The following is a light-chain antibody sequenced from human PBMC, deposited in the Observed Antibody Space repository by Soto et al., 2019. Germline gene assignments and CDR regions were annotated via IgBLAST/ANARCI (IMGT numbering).Light chain of an antibody. CDR2: DAV. J-gene: IGKJ3*01. Sequence: DIHLTQSPSSLSASVGDRLTIACQASQDITNHLNWYKHKXGXXPKLLIHDAVDLETGVPARFSARGYGTDLTLSISILQSEDLATYYCQHSDLTFGPGTKWIS. V-gene: IGKV1-33*01. CDR3: QHSDLT. CDR1: QDITNH.